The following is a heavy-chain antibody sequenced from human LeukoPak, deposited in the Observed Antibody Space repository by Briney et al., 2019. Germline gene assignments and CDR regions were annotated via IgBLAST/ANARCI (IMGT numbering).Heavy chain of an antibody. CDR1: GFTFSSYA. CDR2: ISGSGGST. J-gene: IGHJ4*02. CDR3: AKGRGITMIVVAITQFDY. Sequence: GESLRLSCAASGFTFSSYAMSWVRQAPGKGLEWVSAISGSGGSTYYADSVKGRFTISRDNSKNTLYLQMNSLRAEDTAVYYCAKGRGITMIVVAITQFDYWGQGTLVTVSS. V-gene: IGHV3-23*01. D-gene: IGHD3-22*01.